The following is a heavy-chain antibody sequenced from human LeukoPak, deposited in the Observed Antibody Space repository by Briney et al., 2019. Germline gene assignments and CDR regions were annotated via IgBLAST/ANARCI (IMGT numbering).Heavy chain of an antibody. V-gene: IGHV3-74*01. CDR2: IYVDGRTT. CDR3: IRDFRSADL. J-gene: IGHJ5*02. CDR1: GFSFSIYA. Sequence: QTGGSLRLSCAASGFSFSIYAMSWVRQPPGKGLVWVSRIYVDGRTTNYADSVKGRFTISRDNAKNTVYLEMNSLSVEDTATYYCIRDFRSADLWGQGTLVTVTS.